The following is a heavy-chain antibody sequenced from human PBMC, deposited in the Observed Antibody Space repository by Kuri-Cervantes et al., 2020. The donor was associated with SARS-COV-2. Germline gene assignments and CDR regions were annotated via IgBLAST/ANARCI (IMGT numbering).Heavy chain of an antibody. V-gene: IGHV3-9*01. CDR1: GFTFDDYA. CDR2: ISWNSGSI. D-gene: IGHD4-17*01. CDR3: ARSPSNGDYDGWFDY. J-gene: IGHJ4*02. Sequence: SLKISCAASGFTFDDYAMHWVRQAPGKGLEWVSGISWNSGSIGYADSVKGRFTISRDNAKNSLYLQMNSLRAEDTAVYYCARSPSNGDYDGWFDYWGQGTLVTVSS.